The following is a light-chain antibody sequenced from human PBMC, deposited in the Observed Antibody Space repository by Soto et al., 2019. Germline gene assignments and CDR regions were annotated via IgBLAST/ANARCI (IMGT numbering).Light chain of an antibody. CDR2: GAS. CDR1: QSVSGD. J-gene: IGKJ1*01. Sequence: EIVMTQSPVTLSVSPGERATLSCRASQSVSGDLAWYQQKPGQAPRLLIYGASTRATGIPARFSGSGSGTDFTLTISSLQSEDFAVYYCQQYGNWPPWTFGQGTKVEVK. V-gene: IGKV3-15*01. CDR3: QQYGNWPPWT.